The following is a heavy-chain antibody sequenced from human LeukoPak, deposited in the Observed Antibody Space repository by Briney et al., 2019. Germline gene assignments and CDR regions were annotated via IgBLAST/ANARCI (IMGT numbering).Heavy chain of an antibody. CDR3: AKDYYYVI. J-gene: IGHJ3*02. V-gene: IGHV3-48*01. CDR2: ISSSSSTI. D-gene: IGHD3-10*02. CDR1: GFTFSSYA. Sequence: GGSLRLSCAASGFTFSSYAMSWVRQAPGKGLEWVSYISSSSSTIYYADSVKGRFTISRDNSKNTLYLQMNCLRAEDTAVYYCAKDYYYVIWGQGTMVTVSS.